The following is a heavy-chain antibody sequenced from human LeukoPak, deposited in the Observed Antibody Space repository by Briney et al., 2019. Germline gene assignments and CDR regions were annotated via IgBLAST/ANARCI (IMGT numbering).Heavy chain of an antibody. CDR3: ARDITDSSSWTSLDAFDI. CDR2: ISSSSSYI. V-gene: IGHV3-21*01. CDR1: GFTFSSYE. Sequence: GGSLRLSCAASGFTFSSYEMNWVRQAPGKGLEWVSSISSSSSYIYYADSVKGRFTISRDNAKNSLYLQMNSLRAEDTAVYYCARDITDSSSWTSLDAFDIWGQGTMVTVSS. D-gene: IGHD6-13*01. J-gene: IGHJ3*02.